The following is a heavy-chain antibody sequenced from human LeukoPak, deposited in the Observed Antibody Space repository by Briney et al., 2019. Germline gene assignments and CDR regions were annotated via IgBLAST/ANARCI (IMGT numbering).Heavy chain of an antibody. J-gene: IGHJ4*02. CDR1: GFIFSSSE. CDR2: ISSTGNTI. CDR3: ARELVEMDAGYFDS. D-gene: IGHD5-24*01. V-gene: IGHV3-48*03. Sequence: GGSLRLSCAASGFIFSSSEINWVRQAPGTGLEWISYISSTGNTIYYAYSVKGRFTISRDNAKNSLYLQMHSLRAEDTAVYYCARELVEMDAGYFDSWGQGTLVTVSS.